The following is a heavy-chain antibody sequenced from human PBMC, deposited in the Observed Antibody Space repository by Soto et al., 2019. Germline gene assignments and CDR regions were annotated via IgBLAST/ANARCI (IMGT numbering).Heavy chain of an antibody. Sequence: SETLSLTCTVSGGSISSYYWSWIRQDPGKGPEWIGYIYYSGSTNYNPSLKSRVTISVDTSKNQFSLTLSSVTAADTAVYYCARSSTSANYFDYWGQGTLVTVSS. J-gene: IGHJ4*02. CDR2: IYYSGST. CDR3: ARSSTSANYFDY. CDR1: GGSISSYY. D-gene: IGHD2-2*01. V-gene: IGHV4-59*12.